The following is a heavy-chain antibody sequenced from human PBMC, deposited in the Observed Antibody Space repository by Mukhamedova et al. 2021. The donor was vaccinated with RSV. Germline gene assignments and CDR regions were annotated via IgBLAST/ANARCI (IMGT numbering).Heavy chain of an antibody. J-gene: IGHJ4*02. CDR3: TSHFTGDSSVPPFYFHH. D-gene: IGHD3-22*01. V-gene: IGHV3-73*01. CDR2: RSKANNYAT. Sequence: RSKANNYATAYAASVQGRFIISRDDSKNTAYLQMNSLQTEDTAVYYCTSHFTGDSSVPPFYFHHWGQGTPVTVSS.